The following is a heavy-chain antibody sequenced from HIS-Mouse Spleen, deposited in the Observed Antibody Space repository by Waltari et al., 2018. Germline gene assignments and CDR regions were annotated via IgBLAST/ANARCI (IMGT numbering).Heavy chain of an antibody. CDR3: ASHHIAALDY. J-gene: IGHJ4*02. D-gene: IGHD6-6*01. CDR1: GFPFSWYA. V-gene: IGHV3-30-3*01. CDR2: ISYDGSNK. Sequence: QVQLVESGGGVVQPGRCLRPLWSASGFPFSWYAMHWVRQAPGKGLEWVAVISYDGSNKYYADSVKGRFTISRDNSKNTLYLQMNSLRAEDTAVYYCASHHIAALDYWGQGTLVTVSS.